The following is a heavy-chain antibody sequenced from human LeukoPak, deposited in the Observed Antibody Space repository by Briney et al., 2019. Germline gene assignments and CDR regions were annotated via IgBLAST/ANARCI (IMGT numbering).Heavy chain of an antibody. CDR2: IKSKTDGGTT. V-gene: IGHV3-15*07. CDR1: GFTFCNAW. D-gene: IGHD3-22*01. J-gene: IGHJ3*02. CDR3: SYYDSSGYYYGDAFDI. Sequence: GGSLRLSCAASGFTFCNAWMNWVRQAPGKGLEWVGRIKSKTDGGTTDYAAPVKGRFTISRDDSKNTLYLQMNSLKTEDTAVYYCSYYDSSGYYYGDAFDIWGQGTMVTVSS.